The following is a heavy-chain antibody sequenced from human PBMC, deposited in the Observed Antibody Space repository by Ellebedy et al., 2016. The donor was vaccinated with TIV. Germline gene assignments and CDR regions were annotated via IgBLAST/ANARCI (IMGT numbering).Heavy chain of an antibody. Sequence: PGGSLRLSCAASGFISSRYPIHWVPQAPGQGLAWVAVISYDGSNKYYADSVKGRFTISRDNSKNTLFLQMSSLRPEDTAVYYCARDLYPMIAVIISTGFDYWGQGTLVTVSS. CDR1: GFISSRYP. D-gene: IGHD3-22*01. J-gene: IGHJ4*02. V-gene: IGHV3-30*04. CDR3: ARDLYPMIAVIISTGFDY. CDR2: ISYDGSNK.